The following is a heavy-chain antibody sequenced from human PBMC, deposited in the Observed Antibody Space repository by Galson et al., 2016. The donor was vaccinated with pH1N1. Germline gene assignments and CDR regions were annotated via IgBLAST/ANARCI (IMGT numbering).Heavy chain of an antibody. CDR3: ARTKRRGGWAFDI. CDR2: IDWDDDK. J-gene: IGHJ3*02. V-gene: IGHV2-70*17. CDR1: GFSLSGSGMS. Sequence: PALVKPTQTLTLTCTFSGFSLSGSGMSVSWIRQPPGKALEWLARIDWDDDKFYSTSLQTRLTISKDTSKNQVVLTMTNMDPVETATYYCARTKRRGGWAFDIWGQGTIITVSS. D-gene: IGHD6-19*01.